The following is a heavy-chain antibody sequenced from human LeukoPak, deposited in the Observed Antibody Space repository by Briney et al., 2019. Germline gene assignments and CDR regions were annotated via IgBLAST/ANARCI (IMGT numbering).Heavy chain of an antibody. CDR3: TRLLDNDSSGYPDTFDM. CDR2: FYYSGST. V-gene: IGHV4-59*11. CDR1: GGSISSHY. Sequence: PSETLSLTCTVSGGSISSHYWSWIRQPPGKGLEWIGYFYYSGSTNYNPSFQSRVTISVDTSKNHFSLKLTSVTAADTAVYYCTRLLDNDSSGYPDTFDMCGHGTMVTVSS. J-gene: IGHJ3*02. D-gene: IGHD3-22*01.